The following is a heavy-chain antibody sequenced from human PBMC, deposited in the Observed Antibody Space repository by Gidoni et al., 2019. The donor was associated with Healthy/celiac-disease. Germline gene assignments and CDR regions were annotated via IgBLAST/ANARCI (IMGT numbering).Heavy chain of an antibody. V-gene: IGHV3-30-3*01. CDR3: ARDQASGPGDYYYGMDV. CDR1: GFTVSSYA. Sequence: QVQLGESGGGVVQPGRSLRLSCAASGFTVSSYAMHWVRQAPGKGLEWVAVISYDGSNKYYADSVKGRFTISRDNSKNTLYLQMNSLRAEDTAVYYCARDQASGPGDYYYGMDVWGQGTTVTVSS. J-gene: IGHJ6*02. D-gene: IGHD6-19*01. CDR2: ISYDGSNK.